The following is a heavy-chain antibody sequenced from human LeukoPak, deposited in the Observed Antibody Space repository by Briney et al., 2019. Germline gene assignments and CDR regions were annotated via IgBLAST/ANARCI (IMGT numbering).Heavy chain of an antibody. Sequence: EASVKVSCKASGYTFTGYYMHWVRQAPGQGLEWMGWINPNSGGTNYAQKFQGRVTMTRDTSISTAYMELSWLRSDDTAVYYCAREDYYDSSGFYKTKEYFQHWGQGTLVTGSS. D-gene: IGHD3-22*01. CDR1: GYTFTGYY. CDR3: AREDYYDSSGFYKTKEYFQH. V-gene: IGHV1-2*02. J-gene: IGHJ1*01. CDR2: INPNSGGT.